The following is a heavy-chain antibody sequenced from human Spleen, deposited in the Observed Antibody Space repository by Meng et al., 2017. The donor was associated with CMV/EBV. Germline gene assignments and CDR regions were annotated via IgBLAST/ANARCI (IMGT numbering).Heavy chain of an antibody. V-gene: IGHV1-18*01. CDR3: ARGLSRVFGVVIRFYGMDV. D-gene: IGHD3-3*01. J-gene: IGHJ6*02. Sequence: ASVQVSCKASGYTFTSYGISWVRQAPGQGLEWMGWISAYNGNTNYAQKLQGRVTMTTDTSTSTAYMELRSLRSDDTAVYYCARGLSRVFGVVIRFYGMDVWGQGTTVTVSS. CDR1: GYTFTSYG. CDR2: ISAYNGNT.